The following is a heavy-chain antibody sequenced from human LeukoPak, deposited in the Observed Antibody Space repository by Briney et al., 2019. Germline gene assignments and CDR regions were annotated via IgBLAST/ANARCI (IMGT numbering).Heavy chain of an antibody. CDR1: GYTFTNYY. V-gene: IGHV1-46*01. CDR2: IKPTGGDT. CDR3: ARVRYSYGYLYYLDY. Sequence: GASVKVSCKASGYTFTNYYIHWVRQAPGQGLEWMGIIKPTGGDTSYAQKFQGRVTMTRDTSTSTVCMELSSLRSEDTAVYYCARVRYSYGYLYYLDYWGQGTLVTVSS. D-gene: IGHD5-18*01. J-gene: IGHJ4*02.